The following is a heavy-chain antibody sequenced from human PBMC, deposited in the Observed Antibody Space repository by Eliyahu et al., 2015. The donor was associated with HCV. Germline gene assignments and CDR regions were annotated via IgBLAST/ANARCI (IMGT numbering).Heavy chain of an antibody. V-gene: IGHV3-33*01. J-gene: IGHJ6*02. Sequence: QVQLVESGGGVVQPGRSLRLSCAASGFTFSGDGMHWVRQAPGKGLEWVAVIWYDGSNKYYADSVKGRFTISRDNSKNTLYLQMNSLRAEDTAVYYCACSMYSGSRPYGMDVWGQGTTVTVSS. CDR1: GFTFSGDG. D-gene: IGHD1-26*01. CDR3: ACSMYSGSRPYGMDV. CDR2: IWYDGSNK.